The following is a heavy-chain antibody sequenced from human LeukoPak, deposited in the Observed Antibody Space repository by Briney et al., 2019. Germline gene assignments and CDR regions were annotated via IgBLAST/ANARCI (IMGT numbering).Heavy chain of an antibody. J-gene: IGHJ6*02. CDR3: AREGMAGFWSGYGSLGYCGMDV. V-gene: IGHV1-18*01. Sequence: ASVKVSCKVSGYTFTSYGISWVRQAPGQGLEWMGWTSAYNGNTNYAQKFQGRVTMTTDTSTSTAYMELRSLRSDDTAVYYCAREGMAGFWSGYGSLGYCGMDVWGQGTTVTVSS. D-gene: IGHD3-3*01. CDR1: GYTFTSYG. CDR2: TSAYNGNT.